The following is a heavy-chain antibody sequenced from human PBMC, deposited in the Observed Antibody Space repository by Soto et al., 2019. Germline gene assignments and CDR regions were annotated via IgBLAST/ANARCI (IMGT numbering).Heavy chain of an antibody. CDR2: ISGSGGST. CDR3: AKVVSAMVTSYFDY. J-gene: IGHJ4*02. D-gene: IGHD5-18*01. V-gene: IGHV3-23*01. CDR1: GFTFNTYA. Sequence: GGSLRLSCAASGFTFNTYAMSWVRQAPGKGLEWVSAISGSGGSTYYADSVKGRFTISRDNSKNTLYLQMNSLRAEDTAVYYCAKVVSAMVTSYFDYWGQGTLVTVSS.